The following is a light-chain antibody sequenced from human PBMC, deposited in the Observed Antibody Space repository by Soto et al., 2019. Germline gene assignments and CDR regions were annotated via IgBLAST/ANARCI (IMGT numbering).Light chain of an antibody. J-gene: IGKJ1*01. CDR1: QTISSW. Sequence: DIQMSQSPSTLSGTVGDRVTITCRASQTISSWLAWYQQKPGKAPKLLIYAASSLQSGVPSRFSGSGSGTDFTLTISSLQPDDFATYYCQHYNSYSEAFGQGTKVDI. V-gene: IGKV1-5*01. CDR2: AAS. CDR3: QHYNSYSEA.